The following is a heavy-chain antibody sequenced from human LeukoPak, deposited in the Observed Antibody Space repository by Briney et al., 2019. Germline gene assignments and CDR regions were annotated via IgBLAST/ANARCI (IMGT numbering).Heavy chain of an antibody. CDR1: GFTSSSYA. J-gene: IGHJ4*02. Sequence: GALRLSCAASGFTSSSYAMSWVRQAPGKGLEWVSGISGSGGGTYYADSVKGRFTISRDNSKNTLYLQMNSLRAEDTAIYYCSKDRTTSGGAEGCWGQGTLVTVSA. CDR3: SKDRTTSGGAEGC. V-gene: IGHV3-23*01. D-gene: IGHD3-10*01. CDR2: ISGSGGGT.